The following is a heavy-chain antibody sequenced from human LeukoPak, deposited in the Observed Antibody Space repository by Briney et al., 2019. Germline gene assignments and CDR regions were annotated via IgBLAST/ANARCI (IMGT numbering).Heavy chain of an antibody. J-gene: IGHJ4*02. D-gene: IGHD3-10*01. V-gene: IGHV3-7*01. Sequence: GGSLRLSCAASGFTFSSSWMNWVRQTPGKGLEWVANIKQDGSEKYYVDSVKGRFTISRDNAKNSLFLQMNSPRAEDTALYYCARDFRGVPFDCWGQGTLVTVSS. CDR2: IKQDGSEK. CDR3: ARDFRGVPFDC. CDR1: GFTFSSSW.